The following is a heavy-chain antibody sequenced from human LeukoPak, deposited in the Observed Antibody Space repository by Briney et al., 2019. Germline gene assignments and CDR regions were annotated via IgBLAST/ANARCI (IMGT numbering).Heavy chain of an antibody. CDR3: ARDSDYGGNSAAVY. V-gene: IGHV3-30-3*01. Sequence: GRSLRLSCAASGFTFSSYAMHWVRQAPGKGLEWVAVISYDGSNKYYADSVKGRFTISRDNSKNTLYLQMNSLRAEDTAVYYCARDSDYGGNSAAVYWGQGTLVTVSS. CDR1: GFTFSSYA. D-gene: IGHD4-23*01. J-gene: IGHJ4*02. CDR2: ISYDGSNK.